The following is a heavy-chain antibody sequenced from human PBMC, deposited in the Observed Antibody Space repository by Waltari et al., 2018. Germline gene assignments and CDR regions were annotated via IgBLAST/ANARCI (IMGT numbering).Heavy chain of an antibody. CDR2: IITILGTA. Sequence: QVQLVQSGAEVKKPGSSVTVSCKASGGTFSSYAISWVRQAPGQGLEWMGRIITILGTANYEQKFQGRVTMTRDTSISTAYMELSRLRSDDTAVYYCARDLLAVAGTSGYGGQGTLVTVSS. CDR3: ARDLLAVAGTSGY. V-gene: IGHV1-69*05. J-gene: IGHJ4*02. D-gene: IGHD6-19*01. CDR1: GGTFSSYA.